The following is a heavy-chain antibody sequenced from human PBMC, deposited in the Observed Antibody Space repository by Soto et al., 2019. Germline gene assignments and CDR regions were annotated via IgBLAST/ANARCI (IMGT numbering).Heavy chain of an antibody. D-gene: IGHD3-9*01. V-gene: IGHV4-59*01. J-gene: IGHJ6*03. Sequence: SETLSLTCTVSGGSISSYYWSWIRQPPGKGLEWIGYIYYSGSTNYNPSLKSRVTISVDTSKNQFSLKLSSVTAADTAVYYCARVLYYDILTGSYSGYYYYMDVWGKGTTVTVSS. CDR1: GGSISSYY. CDR2: IYYSGST. CDR3: ARVLYYDILTGSYSGYYYYMDV.